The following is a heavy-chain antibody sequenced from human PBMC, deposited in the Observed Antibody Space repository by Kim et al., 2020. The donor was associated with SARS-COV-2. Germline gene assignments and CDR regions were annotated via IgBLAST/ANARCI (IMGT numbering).Heavy chain of an antibody. J-gene: IGHJ6*02. Sequence: YAQKFQGGVTRTRDTSTSTVYMELSSLRSEDTAVYYCARETYNYYGMDVWGQGTTVTVSS. D-gene: IGHD3-16*01. V-gene: IGHV1-46*01. CDR3: ARETYNYYGMDV.